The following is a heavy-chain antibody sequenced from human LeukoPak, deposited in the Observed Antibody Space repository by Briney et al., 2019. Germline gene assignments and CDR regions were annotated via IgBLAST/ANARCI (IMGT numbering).Heavy chain of an antibody. CDR2: IGTAGDT. CDR3: ARADGYNFFDY. CDR1: GFTFSSYD. Sequence: GGSLRLSCAASGFTFSSYDMHWVRQATGKGLEWVSAIGTAGDTYYPGSVKGRFTISRENAKNSLYLQMNSLRAGDAAVYYCARADGYNFFDYWGQGTLVTVSS. V-gene: IGHV3-13*01. J-gene: IGHJ4*02. D-gene: IGHD5-24*01.